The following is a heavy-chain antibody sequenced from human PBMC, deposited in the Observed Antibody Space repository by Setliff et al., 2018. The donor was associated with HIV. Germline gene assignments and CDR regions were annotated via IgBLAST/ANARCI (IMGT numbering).Heavy chain of an antibody. CDR1: GGSISSSNW. V-gene: IGHV4-4*02. J-gene: IGHJ4*02. Sequence: SETLSLTCAVSGGSISSSNWWSWVRQPPGKGLEWIGEIYYSGSTNYSPSLKSRVTLSVDKSKNQFSLRLSSVTAADTAVYYCATLAAAGESYDYWGQGSLVTVSS. D-gene: IGHD6-13*01. CDR2: IYYSGST. CDR3: ATLAAAGESYDY.